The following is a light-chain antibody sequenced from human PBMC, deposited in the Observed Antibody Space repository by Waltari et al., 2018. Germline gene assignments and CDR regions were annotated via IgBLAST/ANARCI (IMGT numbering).Light chain of an antibody. Sequence: QSVLTQSPSASGTPGQRVTISCSGGSSNIGRNTVNWYQHVPGTAPKLLVYYNNQRPSGVPDRFSGSTSGTSASLAISGLQSADEATYYCSVWDDSLNGVVFGGGTKLAVL. V-gene: IGLV1-44*01. J-gene: IGLJ2*01. CDR2: YNN. CDR3: SVWDDSLNGVV. CDR1: SSNIGRNT.